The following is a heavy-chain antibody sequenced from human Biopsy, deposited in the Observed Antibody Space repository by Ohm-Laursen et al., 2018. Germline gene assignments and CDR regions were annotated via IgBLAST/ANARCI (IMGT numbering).Heavy chain of an antibody. V-gene: IGHV1-58*01. CDR3: AATSTLYYYYYAMDV. CDR2: IVVGSGHT. Sequence: SVKVSCKASGFTFSSSAVQWVRQARGPRLGGIGLIVVGSGHTNYAQKFQERVTITRDMSTSTAYMELTSLRSEDTAVYYCAATSTLYYYYYAMDVWDQGTTITVSS. CDR1: GFTFSSSA. J-gene: IGHJ6*02.